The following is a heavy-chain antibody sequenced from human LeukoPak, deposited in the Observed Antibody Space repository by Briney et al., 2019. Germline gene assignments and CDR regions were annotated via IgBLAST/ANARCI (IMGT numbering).Heavy chain of an antibody. D-gene: IGHD5-12*01. V-gene: IGHV4-39*02. J-gene: IGHJ6*03. CDR1: GGSISSGTYY. Sequence: SETLSLTCTVSGGSISSGTYYWGWVRQPPGKGLEWIGTIYYSGTTYYNPSLKSRVTISIDTSKNHFSLKLSSVTAADTAVYYCARAPRWLRLGGGYYYYYYMDVWGKGTTVTVSS. CDR3: ARAPRWLRLGGGYYYYYYMDV. CDR2: IYYSGTT.